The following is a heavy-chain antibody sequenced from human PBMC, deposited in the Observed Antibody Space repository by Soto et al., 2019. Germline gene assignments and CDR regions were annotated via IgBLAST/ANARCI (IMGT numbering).Heavy chain of an antibody. CDR1: GFTFSTYS. Sequence: GGSLRLSCAASGFTFSTYSMNWVRQAPGKGLEWVADITTSSSFRFYADSVEGRFTISRDDAKNSLYLQMNSLRAEDTGVYYCARDLGVALATLTLDYWGKGALVTVSS. V-gene: IGHV3-21*01. CDR3: ARDLGVALATLTLDY. D-gene: IGHD2-15*01. J-gene: IGHJ4*02. CDR2: ITTSSSFR.